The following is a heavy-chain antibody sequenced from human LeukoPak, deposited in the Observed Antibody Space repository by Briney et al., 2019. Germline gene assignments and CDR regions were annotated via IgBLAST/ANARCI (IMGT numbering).Heavy chain of an antibody. CDR3: ARDYYDSLGY. V-gene: IGHV3-48*01. D-gene: IGHD3-22*01. Sequence: PGGSLRLSCAASGFTFSSYSMNWVRQAPGKGLEWVSYISSSSSTIYYADSVKGRFTISRGNAKNSLYLQMNSLRAEDTAVYYCARDYYDSLGYWGQGTLVTVSS. CDR2: ISSSSSTI. CDR1: GFTFSSYS. J-gene: IGHJ4*02.